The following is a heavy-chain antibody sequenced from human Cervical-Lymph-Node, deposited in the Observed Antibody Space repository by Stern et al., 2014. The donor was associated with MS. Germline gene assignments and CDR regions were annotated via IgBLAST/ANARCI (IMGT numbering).Heavy chain of an antibody. CDR2: IIPMFGAA. V-gene: IGHV1-69*01. D-gene: IGHD4-17*01. CDR1: GGTFSRYA. J-gene: IGHJ4*02. Sequence: VQLVESGAEVKKAGASVKVSCKASGGTFSRYAVSWVRQAPGQGLEWMGEIIPMFGAANYAQKFQGRVTITADELTNTAYMEVSSLRSDDTAIYYCARLPQLVDHRDYWWGQGSLVTVSS. CDR3: ARLPQLVDHRDYW.